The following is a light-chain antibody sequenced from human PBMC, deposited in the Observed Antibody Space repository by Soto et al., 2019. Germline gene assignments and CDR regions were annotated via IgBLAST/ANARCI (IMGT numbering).Light chain of an antibody. V-gene: IGLV2-8*01. CDR3: SSYAGSNYVI. Sequence: QYALTQPPSASGSPGQSVTISCTGTSSDVGGYNYVSWYQQHPGKAPKLMIYEVNKRPSGVPDRFSGSKSDNTASLTVCGLQAEDEAYYYCSSYAGSNYVIFGGGTKLTVL. CDR2: EVN. CDR1: SSDVGGYNY. J-gene: IGLJ2*01.